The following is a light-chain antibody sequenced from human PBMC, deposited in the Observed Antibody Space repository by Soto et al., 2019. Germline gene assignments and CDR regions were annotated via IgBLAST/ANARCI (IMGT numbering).Light chain of an antibody. V-gene: IGKV3-20*01. J-gene: IGKJ1*01. CDR2: VAS. Sequence: EIVLTQSPGTLSLSPGERATLSCRASQSVSSSYLAWYQQKPGQAPRLLIYVASSRAPGIPDRFSGSGSGTDFTLTITRLEPEDFAVYYCQQYVSLPRTFGQGTKAEIK. CDR1: QSVSSSY. CDR3: QQYVSLPRT.